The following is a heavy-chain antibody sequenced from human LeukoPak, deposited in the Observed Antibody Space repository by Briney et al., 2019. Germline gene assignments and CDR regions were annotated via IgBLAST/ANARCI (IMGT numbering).Heavy chain of an antibody. CDR2: ISYDGSNK. Sequence: GRSLRLSCAASGFTFSSYAMHWVRQAPGKGLEWVAVISYDGSNKYHADSVKGRFTISRDNSKNTLYLQMNSLRAEDTAVYYCARVRRGIDFMITFRDFDYWGQGTLVTVSS. CDR3: ARVRRGIDFMITFRDFDY. D-gene: IGHD3-16*01. J-gene: IGHJ4*02. V-gene: IGHV3-30-3*01. CDR1: GFTFSSYA.